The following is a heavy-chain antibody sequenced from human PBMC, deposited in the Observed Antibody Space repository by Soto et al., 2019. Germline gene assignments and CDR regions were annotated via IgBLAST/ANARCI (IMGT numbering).Heavy chain of an antibody. V-gene: IGHV1-18*01. J-gene: IGHJ5*02. Sequence: GASVKVSCKASGYTFTSYGISWVRQAPGQGLEWMGWISAYNGNTNYAQKLQGRVTMTTDTSTSTAYVELRSLRSDDTAVYYCARDDGYGQKETNNWFDPWGQGTLVTVSS. CDR3: ARDDGYGQKETNNWFDP. CDR2: ISAYNGNT. D-gene: IGHD5-18*01. CDR1: GYTFTSYG.